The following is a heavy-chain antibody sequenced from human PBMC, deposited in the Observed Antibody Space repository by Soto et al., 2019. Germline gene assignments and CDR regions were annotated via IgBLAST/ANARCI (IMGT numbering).Heavy chain of an antibody. V-gene: IGHV3-33*01. CDR1: GFTLSDYG. CDR3: ARDPVRDRPIDS. CDR2: IWHDGGEK. Sequence: QVQLVESGGGVVQPGRSLRLSCTASGFTLSDYGMHWVRQAPGKGLEWVAVIWHDGGEKYYGDSVTGRFTISRDNSKNTVHLQIGSLGTEDTAIEYCARDPVRDRPIDSWGQGTLVSVSS. J-gene: IGHJ4*02. D-gene: IGHD3-22*01.